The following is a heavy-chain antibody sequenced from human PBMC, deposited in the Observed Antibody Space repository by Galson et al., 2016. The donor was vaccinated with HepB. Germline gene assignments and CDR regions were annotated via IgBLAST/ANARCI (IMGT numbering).Heavy chain of an antibody. Sequence: QSGAEVKKPGGSLTISCKGSGYSFTSYSINWVRQMPGKGLEWMGKIDPSDSYTKYSPSFQGHVTISTDKSISTVYLQWNSLKASDTALYYCARHQFPVPIPSRSGNFDYWGQGTLVSVSS. CDR2: IDPSDSYT. CDR1: GYSFTSYS. V-gene: IGHV5-10-1*01. D-gene: IGHD2-8*01. J-gene: IGHJ4*02. CDR3: ARHQFPVPIPSRSGNFDY.